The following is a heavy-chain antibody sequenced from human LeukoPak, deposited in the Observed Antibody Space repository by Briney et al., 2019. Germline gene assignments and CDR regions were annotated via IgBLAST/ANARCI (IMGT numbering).Heavy chain of an antibody. CDR1: GFSFTSCG. Sequence: ASVKVSCKAAGFSFTSCGFSWVRQAPGQGLEWMGWISAYNGDTNYAQNLQGRVTMTTDTSTSTAYMELRSLISDDTAVYYCARVLGYYFYMDVWGKGTTVTVSS. CDR3: ARVLGYYFYMDV. CDR2: ISAYNGDT. J-gene: IGHJ6*03. V-gene: IGHV1-18*01. D-gene: IGHD7-27*01.